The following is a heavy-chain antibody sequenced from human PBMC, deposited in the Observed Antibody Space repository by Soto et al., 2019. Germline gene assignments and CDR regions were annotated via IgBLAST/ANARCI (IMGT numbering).Heavy chain of an antibody. D-gene: IGHD5-12*01. Sequence: GASVKVSCKASGYSFVNYGICWVRQAPGQGLEWMGWISAYSGNTNYAQKLQGRVTMTTDTSSNTAYLELRSLRSDDTAVYYCARGNHRWLQLWYFDLWGRGTLVSVAS. J-gene: IGHJ2*01. CDR1: GYSFVNYG. CDR2: ISAYSGNT. CDR3: ARGNHRWLQLWYFDL. V-gene: IGHV1-18*01.